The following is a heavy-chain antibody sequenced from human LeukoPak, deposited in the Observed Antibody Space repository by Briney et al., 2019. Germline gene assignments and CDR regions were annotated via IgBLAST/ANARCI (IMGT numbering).Heavy chain of an antibody. Sequence: HPGGPLRLSCAASGSYWMHWVRQAPGKGLVWVSHINSDGSWTSYADSVKGRFTISKDNAKNTVYLQMNNLRAEDTAVYYCVSFYETYWGRGTLVTVSS. V-gene: IGHV3-74*01. D-gene: IGHD2/OR15-2a*01. CDR2: INSDGSWT. J-gene: IGHJ4*02. CDR3: VSFYETY. CDR1: GSYW.